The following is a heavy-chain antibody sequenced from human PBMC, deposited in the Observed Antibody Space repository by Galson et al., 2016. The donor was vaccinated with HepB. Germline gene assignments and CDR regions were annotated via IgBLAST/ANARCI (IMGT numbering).Heavy chain of an antibody. V-gene: IGHV3-21*01. CDR1: GFSFSDYA. Sequence: SLRLSCAVSGFSFSDYAMSWVRQGPGKRLEWVSTISSDGDNKHYLDSVKGRFTISRDNAKNSLFLQMNSLRAEDTAVYYCAASYYYDSSGPYYFDYWGQGTLVTVSS. D-gene: IGHD3-22*01. CDR3: AASYYYDSSGPYYFDY. J-gene: IGHJ4*02. CDR2: ISSDGDNK.